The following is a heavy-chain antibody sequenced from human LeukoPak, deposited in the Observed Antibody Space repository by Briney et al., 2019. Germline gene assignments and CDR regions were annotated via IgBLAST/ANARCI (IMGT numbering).Heavy chain of an antibody. D-gene: IGHD6-13*01. CDR3: ARDRYIVAAGTRYGMDV. CDR2: INHSGST. J-gene: IGHJ6*02. Sequence: SETLSLTCAVYGGSFSGYYWSWIRQPPGKGLEWIGEINHSGSTNYNPSLKSRVTISVDTSKNQFSLKLSSVTAADTAVYYCARDRYIVAAGTRYGMDVWGQGTTVTVSS. CDR1: GGSFSGYY. V-gene: IGHV4-34*01.